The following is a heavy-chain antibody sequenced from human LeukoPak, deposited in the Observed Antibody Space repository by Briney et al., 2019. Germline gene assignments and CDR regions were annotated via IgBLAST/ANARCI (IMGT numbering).Heavy chain of an antibody. Sequence: SETLALTYTASGGSISGYYWSLIRQTPGKGLEWIGYIHHSGNPNYNPSLKSRVTISVDTAKSQFSLNLKSVSAADTAVYFSARALVGAKPYATLIGANYYFNRWVRGTLVTVSS. CDR3: ARALVGAKPYATLIGANYYFNR. CDR2: IHHSGNP. V-gene: IGHV4-59*13. CDR1: GGSISGYY. D-gene: IGHD1-26*01. J-gene: IGHJ2*01.